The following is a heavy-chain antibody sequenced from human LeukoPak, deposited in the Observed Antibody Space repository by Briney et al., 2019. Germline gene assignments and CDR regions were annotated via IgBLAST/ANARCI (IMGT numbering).Heavy chain of an antibody. D-gene: IGHD3-22*01. CDR3: ARDGDYCHTDY. V-gene: IGHV4-38-2*02. CDR1: GYSISSGYY. Sequence: SETLSLTCTVSGYSISSGYYWGWIRQPPGKGLEWIGSIYHSGSTYYNPSLKRRVTISVDTSKNQFSLKLSSVTAAGTAVYYCARDGDYCHTDYWGQGTLVTVSS. CDR2: IYHSGST. J-gene: IGHJ4*02.